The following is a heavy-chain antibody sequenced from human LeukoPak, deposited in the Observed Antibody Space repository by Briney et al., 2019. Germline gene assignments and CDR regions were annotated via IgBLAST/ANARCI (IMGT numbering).Heavy chain of an antibody. CDR2: ISGSGDNI. CDR3: AKSDCTYVSCYVLDY. V-gene: IGHV3-23*01. J-gene: IGHJ4*02. CDR1: GFTFSSYA. Sequence: GGSLRLSCAASGFTFSSYAMSWVRQGPGKGLEWDSAISGSGDNIYYANSVKGRFTISRDSSKKTMFLQMNILRAEDTAVYYCAKSDCTYVSCYVLDYWGQGSQVTVSS. D-gene: IGHD2-2*01.